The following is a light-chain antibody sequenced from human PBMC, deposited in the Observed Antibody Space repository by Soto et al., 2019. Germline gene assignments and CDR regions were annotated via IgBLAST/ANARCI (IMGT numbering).Light chain of an antibody. CDR3: QQYGSSPPIT. CDR1: QSVSSSY. CDR2: GAS. J-gene: IGKJ5*01. Sequence: EIVWTQSPGTLSLSPGERATVSCRASQSVSSSYLAWYQQKPGQAPRLLIYGASSRATGIPDRFSGSGSGTDFNITISRLEPEDFAVYYCQQYGSSPPITFGQGTRLEIK. V-gene: IGKV3-20*01.